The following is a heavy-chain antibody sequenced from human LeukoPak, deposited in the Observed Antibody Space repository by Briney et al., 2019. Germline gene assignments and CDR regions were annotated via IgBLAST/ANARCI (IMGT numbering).Heavy chain of an antibody. Sequence: GGSLRLSCVAFGFTFSDYGMIWVRQAPGKGLEWVSGISGGDYTEHADSVKGRFTISRDNSRNTLYLQMNTLRVEDTALYYCAKSRNFYYYFTEVSGRGTKVTISS. CDR1: GFTFSDYG. V-gene: IGHV3-23*01. CDR2: ISGGDYT. CDR3: AKSRNFYYYFTEV. J-gene: IGHJ6*03.